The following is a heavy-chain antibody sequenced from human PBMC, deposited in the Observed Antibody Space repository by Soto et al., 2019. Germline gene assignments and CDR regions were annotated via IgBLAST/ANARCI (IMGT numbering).Heavy chain of an antibody. CDR3: AREQGYSYGSAY. CDR2: IIPILGIA. Sequence: SVKVSCKASGGTFSSYAISWVRQAPGQGLEWMGRIIPILGIANYAQKFQGRVTITADKSTSTAYMELSSLRSEDTAVYYCAREQGYSYGSAYWGQGTLVTVSS. V-gene: IGHV1-69*04. D-gene: IGHD5-18*01. CDR1: GGTFSSYA. J-gene: IGHJ4*02.